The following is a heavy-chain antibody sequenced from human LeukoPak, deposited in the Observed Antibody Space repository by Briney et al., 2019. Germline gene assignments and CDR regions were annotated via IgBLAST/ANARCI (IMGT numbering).Heavy chain of an antibody. CDR3: AREPDIVVVPAASLDY. V-gene: IGHV3-30-3*01. CDR1: GFTFSSYA. Sequence: PGGSLRLSCAASGFTFSSYAMHLVRQAPGKGLEWVAVISYDGSNKYYADSVKGRFTISRDNSKNTLYLQMNSLRAEDTAVYYCAREPDIVVVPAASLDYWGQGTLVTVSS. J-gene: IGHJ4*02. D-gene: IGHD2-2*01. CDR2: ISYDGSNK.